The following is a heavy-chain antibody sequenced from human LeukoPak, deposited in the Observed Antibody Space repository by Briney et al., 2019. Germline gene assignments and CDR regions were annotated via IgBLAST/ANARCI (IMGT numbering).Heavy chain of an antibody. CDR3: ARESDSSGYYLNYFDY. CDR2: IWYDGSNK. Sequence: GGSLRLSCAASGFTFSSYGMHWVRQAPGKGLEWVAVIWYDGSNKYYADSVKGRFTISRDNSKNTLYLQMNSLRAEDTAVYYCARESDSSGYYLNYFDYWGQGTLVTVSS. V-gene: IGHV3-33*01. J-gene: IGHJ4*02. CDR1: GFTFSSYG. D-gene: IGHD3-22*01.